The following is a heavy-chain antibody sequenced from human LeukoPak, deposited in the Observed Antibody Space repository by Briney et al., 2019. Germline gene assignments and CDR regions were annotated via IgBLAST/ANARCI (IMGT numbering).Heavy chain of an antibody. CDR3: ARILRYFDWLPPGGDPPEIDY. V-gene: IGHV1-18*01. Sequence: GASVKVSRKASGYTFTSYGISWVRQAPGQGLEWMGWISAYNGNTNYAQKLQGRVTMTTDTSTSTAYMELRSLRSDDTAVYYCARILRYFDWLPPGGDPPEIDYWGQGTLVTVSS. D-gene: IGHD3-9*01. CDR1: GYTFTSYG. CDR2: ISAYNGNT. J-gene: IGHJ4*02.